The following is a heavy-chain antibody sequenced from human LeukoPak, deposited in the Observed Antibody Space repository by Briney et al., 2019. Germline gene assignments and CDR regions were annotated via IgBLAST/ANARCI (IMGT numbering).Heavy chain of an antibody. CDR1: GFTFSNFA. CDR2: ISDSGDAT. V-gene: IGHV3-23*01. D-gene: IGHD6-13*01. J-gene: IGHJ4*02. CDR3: AGQYSRTWSVGSY. Sequence: PGGSLRLSCATSGFTFSNFAMSWVRQAPGKGLEWVSGISDSGDATQYANSVKGRFTISRDSSRNTLFLQMNSLRGEDTAVYFCAGQYSRTWSVGSYWGQGTLVTVSS.